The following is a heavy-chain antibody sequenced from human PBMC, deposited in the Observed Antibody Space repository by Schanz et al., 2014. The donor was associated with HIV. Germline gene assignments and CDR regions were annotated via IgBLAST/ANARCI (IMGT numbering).Heavy chain of an antibody. D-gene: IGHD3-22*01. CDR1: RFTFSRYG. CDR3: AKPEYDSRGNSQSHFDS. Sequence: EVQLLESGGGLEQPGGSLRLSCAASRFTFSRYGMSWVRQTPDKGLEWVSSISGNGDSAYYADSVRGRVTISRDNSKNILYLQMSNLRTEDTAVYYCAKPEYDSRGNSQSHFDSWGQGTLVTVSS. V-gene: IGHV3-23*01. CDR2: ISGNGDSA. J-gene: IGHJ4*02.